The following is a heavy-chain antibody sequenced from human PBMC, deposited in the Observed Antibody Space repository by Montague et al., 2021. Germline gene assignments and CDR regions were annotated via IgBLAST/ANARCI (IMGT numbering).Heavy chain of an antibody. CDR2: IHYSGTT. CDR3: ARFHYYDRIFDL. V-gene: IGHV4-59*01. Sequence: SETLSLTCVVSGASINSYYWSWIRQPPGKGLECTGYIHYSGTTNYNPSLKSRVTLSVDTSKNQISLKLSHVTAADTAVYYCARFHYYDRIFDLWGRGTLVTVSS. CDR1: GASINSYY. J-gene: IGHJ2*01. D-gene: IGHD3-22*01.